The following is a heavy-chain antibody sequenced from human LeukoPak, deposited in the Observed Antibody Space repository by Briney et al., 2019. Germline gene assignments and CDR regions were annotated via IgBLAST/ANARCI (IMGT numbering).Heavy chain of an antibody. J-gene: IGHJ6*03. CDR2: IIPIFGTA. Sequence: ASVKVSCKASGGTFSSYAISWVRQAPGQGLEWMGGIIPIFGTANYAQKFQGRVTITTDESTSTAYMELSSLRSEDTAVYYCARGGGGDRFSGPPSDYYYYYYMDVWGKGTTVTVSS. D-gene: IGHD5-18*01. V-gene: IGHV1-69*05. CDR1: GGTFSSYA. CDR3: ARGGGGDRFSGPPSDYYYYYYMDV.